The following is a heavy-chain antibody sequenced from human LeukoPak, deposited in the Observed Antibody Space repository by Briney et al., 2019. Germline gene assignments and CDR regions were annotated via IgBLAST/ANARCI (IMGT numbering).Heavy chain of an antibody. CDR3: ARLIAAAGTLYYYYYYGMDV. CDR1: GGSFSGYY. J-gene: IGHJ6*02. CDR2: INHSGST. Sequence: PSETLSLTCAVYGGSFSGYYWSWIRQPPGKGLEWIGEINHSGSTNYNPSLKSRVTISVDTSKNQFSLKLSSVTAADTAVYYCARLIAAAGTLYYYYYYGMDVWGQGTTVTVSS. D-gene: IGHD6-13*01. V-gene: IGHV4-34*01.